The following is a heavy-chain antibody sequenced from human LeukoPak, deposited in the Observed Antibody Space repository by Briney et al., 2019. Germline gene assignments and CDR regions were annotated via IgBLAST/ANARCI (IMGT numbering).Heavy chain of an antibody. D-gene: IGHD3-22*01. CDR2: IIPIFGTA. CDR1: GGTFSSYA. V-gene: IGHV1-69*13. Sequence: SVKVSCKASGGTFSSYAISWVRQAPGQGLEWMGGIIPIFGTANYAQKFQGRVTIDADESTSTAYMELSSLRSEDTAVYYCARDPHYYDSSGYRGYAFDIWGQGTMVTVSS. CDR3: ARDPHYYDSSGYRGYAFDI. J-gene: IGHJ3*02.